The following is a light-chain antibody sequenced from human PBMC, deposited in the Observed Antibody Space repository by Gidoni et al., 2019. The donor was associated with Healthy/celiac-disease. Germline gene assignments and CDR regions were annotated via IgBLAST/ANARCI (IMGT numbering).Light chain of an antibody. CDR1: QSVSSN. CDR2: GAS. J-gene: IGKJ1*01. Sequence: EIVMPQSPATLSVSPGERATLSCRASQSVSSNLAWYQQKPGQAPRLLIYGASTRATGIPARFSGSGSGTEFTLTISSLQSEDFAVYYCQQYNNWWTFXQXTKVEIK. V-gene: IGKV3-15*01. CDR3: QQYNNWWT.